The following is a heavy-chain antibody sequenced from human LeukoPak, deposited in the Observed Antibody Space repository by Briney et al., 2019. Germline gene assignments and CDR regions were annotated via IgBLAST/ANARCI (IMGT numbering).Heavy chain of an antibody. CDR1: GFTFSSAG. J-gene: IGHJ6*02. D-gene: IGHD6-13*01. CDR2: ITYDGSNK. Sequence: GRSLRLSCAASGFTFSSAGMHWVRQAPGKGLEWVADITYDGSNKYYADSVKSRFTIARDNSKNTLYLQMNSMRAEDTAEYYSASDAARGTPGYSSSWYGVYYYGMDVWGQGTTVTVSS. V-gene: IGHV3-30-3*01. CDR3: ASDAARGTPGYSSSWYGVYYYGMDV.